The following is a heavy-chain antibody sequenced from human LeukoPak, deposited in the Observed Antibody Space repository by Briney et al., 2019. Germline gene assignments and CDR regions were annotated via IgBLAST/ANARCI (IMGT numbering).Heavy chain of an antibody. CDR3: AKEGYGSGSYGWLDP. D-gene: IGHD3-10*01. J-gene: IGHJ5*02. Sequence: KSSETLSLTCAVYGGSFSGYYWSWIRQPPGKGLEWIGEINHSGSTNYNPSLKSRVTISLDTSQSQFTLKLTSLTAADTAVYYCAKEGYGSGSYGWLDPWGQGTLVTVSS. CDR1: GGSFSGYY. V-gene: IGHV4-34*01. CDR2: INHSGST.